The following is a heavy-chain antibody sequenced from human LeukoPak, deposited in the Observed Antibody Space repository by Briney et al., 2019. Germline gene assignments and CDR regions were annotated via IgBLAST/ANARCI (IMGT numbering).Heavy chain of an antibody. CDR1: GFTFSSYA. CDR2: ISYDGSNK. V-gene: IGHV3-30-3*01. D-gene: IGHD3-10*01. CDR3: ASLLGEWDLDY. Sequence: PGGSLRLSCAASGFTFSSYAMHWVRQAPGKGLERVAVISYDGSNKYYADSVKGRFTISTDDSKNTLYLQMNSLRAEDTAVYYCASLLGEWDLDYWGQGTLATVSS. J-gene: IGHJ4*02.